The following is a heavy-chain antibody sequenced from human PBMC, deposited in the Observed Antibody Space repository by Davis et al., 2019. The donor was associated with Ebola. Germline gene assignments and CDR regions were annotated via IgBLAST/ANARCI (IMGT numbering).Heavy chain of an antibody. CDR3: AREGQWELLTPYGMDV. CDR1: GYTFTSYG. Sequence: SVKVSCKASGYTFTSYGISSARQAPGQGLEWMGWNSDSNGNTNYARKLQGRVNMTIDTSTITAYMELRSLRSDDTAVYYCAREGQWELLTPYGMDVWGQGTTVTVSS. D-gene: IGHD1-26*01. CDR2: NSDSNGNT. J-gene: IGHJ6*02. V-gene: IGHV1-18*01.